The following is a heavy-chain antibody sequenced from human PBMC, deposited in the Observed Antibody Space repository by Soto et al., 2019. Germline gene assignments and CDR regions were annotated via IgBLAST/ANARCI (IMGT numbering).Heavy chain of an antibody. Sequence: QVQLVQSGAEVKKPGASVKVSCKSSGYTFTSYGISWVRQAPGQGLEWMGWISGYNGNTNYAQKLQGRVTMTTDTSTSTAYMELWSLRSDDTAVYYCARDERYKWNDGGWFDPWGQGTMVTVSS. J-gene: IGHJ5*02. CDR2: ISGYNGNT. CDR1: GYTFTSYG. D-gene: IGHD1-1*01. CDR3: ARDERYKWNDGGWFDP. V-gene: IGHV1-18*01.